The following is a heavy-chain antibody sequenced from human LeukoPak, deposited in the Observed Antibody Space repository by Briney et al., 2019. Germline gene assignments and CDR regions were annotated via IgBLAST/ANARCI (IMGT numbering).Heavy chain of an antibody. CDR3: VKDNPLDY. D-gene: IGHD1-14*01. J-gene: IGHJ4*02. V-gene: IGHV3-30*02. CDR1: GFAFSTYD. CDR2: IRYDGNNK. Sequence: GGSLRPSCAASGFAFSTYDMHWVRQTPGKGLEWVTFIRYDGNNKLYADSMKGRFTISRDNSKNTLYLHINSLRAEDTAVYYCVKDNPLDYWGQGTLVIVSS.